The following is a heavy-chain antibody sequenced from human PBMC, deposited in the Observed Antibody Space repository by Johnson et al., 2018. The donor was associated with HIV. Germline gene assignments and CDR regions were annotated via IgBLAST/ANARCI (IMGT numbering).Heavy chain of an antibody. CDR3: AKSRASSRGGAFDI. CDR1: GFTVSSNY. J-gene: IGHJ3*02. V-gene: IGHV3-66*02. Sequence: VQVVESGGGLVQPGGSLRLSCAASGFTVSSNYMSWVRQAPGKGLEWVSVIYSDGITYYADSVKGRFTISRDNAKNSLYLQMNSLRAEDTALYYCAKSRASSRGGAFDIWGQGTMVTVSS. D-gene: IGHD3-10*01. CDR2: IYSDGIT.